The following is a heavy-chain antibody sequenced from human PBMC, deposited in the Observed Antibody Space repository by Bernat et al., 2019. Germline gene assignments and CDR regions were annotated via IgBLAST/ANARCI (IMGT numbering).Heavy chain of an antibody. CDR1: GGTFSSYA. D-gene: IGHD1-26*01. CDR3: ARGVGATPYYYYYGMDV. CDR2: IIPIFGTA. Sequence: QVQLVQSGAEVKKPGSSVKVSCKASGGTFSSYAISWVRQAPGQGLEWMGGIIPIFGTANYAQKFQGRVTITADDSTSTAYMELSSLRSEDTAVYYCARGVGATPYYYYYGMDVWGQGTTVTVSS. J-gene: IGHJ6*02. V-gene: IGHV1-69*01.